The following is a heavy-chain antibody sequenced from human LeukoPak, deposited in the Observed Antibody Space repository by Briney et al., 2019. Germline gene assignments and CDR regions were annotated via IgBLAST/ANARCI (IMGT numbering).Heavy chain of an antibody. V-gene: IGHV4/OR15-8*02. Sequence: SETLSLTCGVSGGSISSTNWWSWVRQPPGQGLEWIGEISLTGETNYNPSLNGRVTMSLDKSSNKLYLHLTSVTAADTAAYFCSRESGPFCPFGYWGQGTLVIVSS. D-gene: IGHD1-26*01. CDR3: SRESGPFCPFGY. CDR1: GGSISSTNW. J-gene: IGHJ4*02. CDR2: ISLTGET.